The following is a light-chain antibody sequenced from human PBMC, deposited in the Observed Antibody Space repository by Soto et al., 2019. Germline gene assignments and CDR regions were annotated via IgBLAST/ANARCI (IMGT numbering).Light chain of an antibody. CDR1: QVISNY. J-gene: IGKJ1*01. V-gene: IGKV1-27*01. Sequence: DIQMTQSPSSLCASVGDRVTITCRASQVISNYLAWYQQRPGNVPKLLIYAASTLQSGVPSRFSGSGSGTYFTLTINSLQPEDVATYYCQRYTSVPRWTFGQGTKVEIK. CDR3: QRYTSVPRWT. CDR2: AAS.